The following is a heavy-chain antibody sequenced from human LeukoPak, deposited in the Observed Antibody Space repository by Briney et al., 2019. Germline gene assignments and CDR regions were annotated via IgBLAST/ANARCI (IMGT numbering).Heavy chain of an antibody. CDR2: MNPNSGNT. CDR1: GYTFTNYD. J-gene: IGHJ5*02. CDR3: ARDNSVGDSAWWFDP. V-gene: IGHV1-8*01. Sequence: ASVKVSCKASGYTFTNYDINWVRQATGQGLEWMGWMNPNSGNTGYAQKFQGRVTMTRDMATSTDYMEVSSLRSEDTVVYYCARDNSVGDSAWWFDPWGQGTLVTVSS. D-gene: IGHD5-12*01.